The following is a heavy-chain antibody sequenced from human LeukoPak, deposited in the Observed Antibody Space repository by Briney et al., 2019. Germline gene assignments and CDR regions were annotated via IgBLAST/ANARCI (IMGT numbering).Heavy chain of an antibody. CDR2: IRYDGSNK. CDR3: AKDLGYCSGGSGHYFDY. D-gene: IGHD2-15*01. J-gene: IGHJ4*02. CDR1: GFTFSSYG. V-gene: IGHV3-30*02. Sequence: GGPLRLSCAASGFTFSSYGMHWVRQAPGKGLEWVAFIRYDGSNKYYADSVKGRFTISRDNSKNTLYPQKHSVRAEDTAVYYCAKDLGYCSGGSGHYFDYWGQGTLVTVSS.